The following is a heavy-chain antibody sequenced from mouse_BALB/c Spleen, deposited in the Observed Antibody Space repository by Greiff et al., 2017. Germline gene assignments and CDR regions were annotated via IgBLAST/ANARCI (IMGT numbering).Heavy chain of an antibody. D-gene: IGHD2-14*01. CDR2: ISSGSSTI. V-gene: IGHV5-17*02. Sequence: EVKLMESGGGLVQPGGSRKLSCAASGFTFSSFGMHWVRQAPEKGLEWVAYISSGSSTIYYADTVKGRFTISRDNPKNTLFLQMTSLRSEDTAMYYCAREMQGYRYDFAYWGQGTLVTVSA. CDR1: GFTFSSFG. J-gene: IGHJ3*01. CDR3: AREMQGYRYDFAY.